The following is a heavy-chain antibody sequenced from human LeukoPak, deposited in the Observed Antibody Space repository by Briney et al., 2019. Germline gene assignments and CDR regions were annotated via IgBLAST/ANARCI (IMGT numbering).Heavy chain of an antibody. V-gene: IGHV3-23*01. Sequence: GGSLRLSCAASGFTFSSYAMSWVRQAPGRGLEWVSAISGSGGSTYYAGSVKGRFTISRDNSKNTLDLQMNNLEAETTAENYLAKDGRITMSQFDTWGKGTLVTVS. J-gene: IGHJ4*02. CDR3: AKDGRITMSQFDT. CDR1: GFTFSSYA. D-gene: IGHD3-10*02. CDR2: ISGSGGST.